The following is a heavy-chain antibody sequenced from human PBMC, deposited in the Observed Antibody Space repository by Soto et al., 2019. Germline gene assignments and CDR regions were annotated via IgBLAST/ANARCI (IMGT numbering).Heavy chain of an antibody. CDR2: LIPIFGTA. J-gene: IGHJ6*02. Sequence: QVQLVQYGAEVTKPGSSVKVSCKASGGTFSSYAISWVRQAPGQGLEWMGGLIPIFGTANYAQQFQGRVTITADESTSTAYLELSRLRSEDTAVYYCARDAIVGATLGVSMDVWCQGTTVTVSS. V-gene: IGHV1-69*01. D-gene: IGHD1-26*01. CDR3: ARDAIVGATLGVSMDV. CDR1: GGTFSSYA.